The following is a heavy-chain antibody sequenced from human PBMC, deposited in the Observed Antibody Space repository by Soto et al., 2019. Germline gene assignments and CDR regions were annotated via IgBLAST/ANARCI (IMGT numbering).Heavy chain of an antibody. CDR3: ARDEVLLWFGEPPKYYFDY. Sequence: SETLSLTCTVSGGSISSGGYYWSWIRQHPGKGLEWIGYIYYSGSTYYNPSLKSRVTISVDTSKNQFSLKLSSVTAADTAVYYCARDEVLLWFGEPPKYYFDYWGQGTLVTVSS. CDR2: IYYSGST. CDR1: GGSISSGGYY. D-gene: IGHD3-10*01. J-gene: IGHJ4*02. V-gene: IGHV4-31*03.